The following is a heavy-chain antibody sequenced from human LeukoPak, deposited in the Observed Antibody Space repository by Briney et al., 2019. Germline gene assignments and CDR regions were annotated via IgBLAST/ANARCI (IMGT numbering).Heavy chain of an antibody. J-gene: IGHJ4*02. CDR2: ISGSGGST. CDR1: GFTFSSYA. Sequence: PGGSLRLSCAASGFTFSSYAMSWVREAPGKGLEWVSSISGSGGSTYYVDSVKGRFTISRDNSKNTLYLQMNSLRAEDTAVYYCAEGQVPYFAPGDYWGQGTLVTVSS. CDR3: AEGQVPYFAPGDY. V-gene: IGHV3-23*01. D-gene: IGHD3-9*01.